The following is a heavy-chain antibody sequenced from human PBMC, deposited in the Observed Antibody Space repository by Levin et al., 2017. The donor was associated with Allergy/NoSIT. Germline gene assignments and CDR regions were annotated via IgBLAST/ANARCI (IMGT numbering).Heavy chain of an antibody. V-gene: IGHV4-39*07. CDR3: ATTSYHDTSGYFAFDF. Sequence: SQTLSLTCSVSGGSIGTSRYYWGWIRQPPGKGLEWIGSIYYGGNGYYNPSLKSRFTISLDTSANQFSLELTAVTAADTAVYYCATTSYHDTSGYFAFDFWGQGTMVTVSS. J-gene: IGHJ3*01. CDR1: GGSIGTSRYY. D-gene: IGHD3-22*01. CDR2: IYYGGNG.